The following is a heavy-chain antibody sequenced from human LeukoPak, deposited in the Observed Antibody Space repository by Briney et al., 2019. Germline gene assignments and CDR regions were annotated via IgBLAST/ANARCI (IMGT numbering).Heavy chain of an antibody. CDR2: IYTTGST. J-gene: IGHJ4*02. V-gene: IGHV4-4*07. CDR1: AGSISTYY. D-gene: IGHD6-13*01. CDR3: ARGRSGSSWYMY. Sequence: SETLSLTCTVSAGSISTYYWSWIRQPAGKGLEWTGRIYTTGSTNYNPSLKSRVTMSVDTSKNQFSLKLSSVTAADTAVYYCARGRSGSSWYMYWGQGTLVTVSS.